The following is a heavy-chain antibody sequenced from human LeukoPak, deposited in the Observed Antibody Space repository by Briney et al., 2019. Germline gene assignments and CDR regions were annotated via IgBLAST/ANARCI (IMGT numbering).Heavy chain of an antibody. D-gene: IGHD1-26*01. J-gene: IGHJ4*02. CDR1: GYTFTNYW. Sequence: GESLKISCKGSGYTFTNYWIGWVRQMPGKGLEWMGIIWPSDSDTRYSPSFQGQVTISADKSINTAYLQWSSLKASDTAIYFCARRISGHYIDYWGQGTLVTVSS. V-gene: IGHV5-51*01. CDR3: ARRISGHYIDY. CDR2: IWPSDSDT.